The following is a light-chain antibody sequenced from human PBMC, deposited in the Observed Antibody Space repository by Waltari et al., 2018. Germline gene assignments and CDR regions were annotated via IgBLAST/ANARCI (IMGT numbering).Light chain of an antibody. CDR2: TAS. V-gene: IGKV1-17*01. CDR3: QQHDTYPLT. Sequence: DIQMTQSPSPLSASVGDRIPISCHASQNIKNYLAWYQQKPGRAPRLLIYTASYLQSGIPSRFSGSGYETDFTLTVSSLQADDFATYYCQQHDTYPLTFGGGTKVEI. J-gene: IGKJ4*01. CDR1: QNIKNY.